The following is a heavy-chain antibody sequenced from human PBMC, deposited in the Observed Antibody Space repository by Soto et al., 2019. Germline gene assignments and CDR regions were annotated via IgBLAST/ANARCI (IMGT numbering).Heavy chain of an antibody. D-gene: IGHD3-3*02. V-gene: IGHV3-23*01. Sequence: EAQLLESGGGLVQPGGSLRLSCAASGFAFSNYAMTWVRQAPGKGLEWVSIITASGYSAYYGDAVKGRFTTSRDNSRRTLYLQMNGLGADDTAVYYCAKGDLHWDPFDFWGQGTLVTVSS. J-gene: IGHJ4*02. CDR1: GFAFSNYA. CDR3: AKGDLHWDPFDF. CDR2: ITASGYSA.